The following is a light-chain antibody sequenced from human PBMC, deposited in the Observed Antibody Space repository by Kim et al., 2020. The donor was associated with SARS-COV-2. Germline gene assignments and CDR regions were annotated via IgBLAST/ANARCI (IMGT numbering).Light chain of an antibody. CDR1: DLRRYY. Sequence: SSELTQDPAVSVALGQTVRITCQGDDLRRYYASWYQQKPGQAPVFVIYGKDNRPSGIPDRFSGSSSGNTASLTITGAQAEDEADYYCNSRDSSGNHVAFGGGTKLTVL. V-gene: IGLV3-19*01. J-gene: IGLJ2*01. CDR3: NSRDSSGNHVA. CDR2: GKD.